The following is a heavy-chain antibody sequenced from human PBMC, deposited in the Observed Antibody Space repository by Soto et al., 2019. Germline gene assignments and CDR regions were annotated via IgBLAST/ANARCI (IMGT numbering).Heavy chain of an antibody. Sequence: PSETLSLTCTVSGGSISSYYWSWIRQPPGRGLEWIGYIYNSGNTNYNPSLKSRVTISVDTSKNQFSLRLSSVTAADTAVYYCARVPDRWGQGTLVTVSS. D-gene: IGHD2-2*01. J-gene: IGHJ5*02. V-gene: IGHV4-59*12. CDR3: ARVPDR. CDR1: GGSISSYY. CDR2: IYNSGNT.